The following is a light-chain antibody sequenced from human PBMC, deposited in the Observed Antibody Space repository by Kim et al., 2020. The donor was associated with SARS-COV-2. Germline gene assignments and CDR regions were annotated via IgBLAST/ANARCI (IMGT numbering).Light chain of an antibody. CDR3: CSYAGSYV. J-gene: IGLJ1*01. CDR1: SRDVGDYTY. V-gene: IGLV2-11*01. Sequence: PDQSATSSGTGTSRDVGDYTYGTRNHQRPGKATKLMIYEVSKGPSGVPARFSGSKSGNAASLTISGLQAEDEADYYCCSYAGSYVFGTGTKVTVL. CDR2: EVS.